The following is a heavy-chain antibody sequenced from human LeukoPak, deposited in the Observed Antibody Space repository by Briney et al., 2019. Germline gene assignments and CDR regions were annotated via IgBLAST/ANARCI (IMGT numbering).Heavy chain of an antibody. D-gene: IGHD5-18*01. Sequence: SETLSLTCAVYGGPFSGYYWSWIRQPPGEGLEWIGEINHSGSTNYNPSLKSRVTISVDTSKNQFSLKLSSVTAADTAVYYCARSAAMVPHFDYWGQGTLVTVSS. CDR1: GGPFSGYY. J-gene: IGHJ4*02. CDR2: INHSGST. V-gene: IGHV4-34*01. CDR3: ARSAAMVPHFDY.